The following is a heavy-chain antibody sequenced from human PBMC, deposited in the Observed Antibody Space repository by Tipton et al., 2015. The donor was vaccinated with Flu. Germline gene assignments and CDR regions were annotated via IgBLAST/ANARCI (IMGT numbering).Heavy chain of an antibody. V-gene: IGHV4-59*01. J-gene: IGHJ4*02. Sequence: LRLSCTVSGGSISSYYWSWIRQPPGKGLEWIGYIYYSGSTNYNPSLKSRVTISVDTSKNQFSLKLSSVTAADTAVYYCARDTRSYYDSSGYYDYWGQGTLVTVSS. D-gene: IGHD3-22*01. CDR2: IYYSGST. CDR1: GGSISSYY. CDR3: ARDTRSYYDSSGYYDY.